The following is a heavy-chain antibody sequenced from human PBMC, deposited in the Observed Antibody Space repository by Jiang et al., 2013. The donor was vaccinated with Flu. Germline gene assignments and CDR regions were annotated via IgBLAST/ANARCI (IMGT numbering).Heavy chain of an antibody. J-gene: IGHJ6*02. CDR2: GST. CDR3: AREYYYGSGSYYMNYYGMDV. V-gene: IGHV1-46*01. D-gene: IGHD3-10*01. Sequence: GSTSYAQKFQGRVTMTRDTSTSTVYMELSSLRSEDTAVYYCAREYYYGSGSYYMNYYGMDVWGQGTTVTVSS.